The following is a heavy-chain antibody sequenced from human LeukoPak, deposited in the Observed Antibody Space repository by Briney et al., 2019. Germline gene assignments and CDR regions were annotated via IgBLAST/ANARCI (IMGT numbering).Heavy chain of an antibody. CDR2: ISYDKRIE. Sequence: GRSLRLSCAASVFSFSNYGMHGVPEAPDRGVEGGEVISYDKRIEHYADCVRRRFTISRENSKNTLYPQMNSVSAEDAAAYYCARSPFGGVIFIGHYWGQGTLVSVSS. V-gene: IGHV3-30*03. CDR3: ARSPFGGVIFIGHY. CDR1: VFSFSNYG. D-gene: IGHD3-16*02. J-gene: IGHJ4*02.